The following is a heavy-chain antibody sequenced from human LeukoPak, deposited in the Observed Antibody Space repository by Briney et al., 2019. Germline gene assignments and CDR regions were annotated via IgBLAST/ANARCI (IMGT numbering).Heavy chain of an antibody. CDR2: IRYDGSNK. J-gene: IGHJ4*02. D-gene: IGHD3-10*01. V-gene: IGHV3-30*02. Sequence: PGGSLRLSCAVSGFTFSSYGMHWVRQAPGKGLEWVAFIRYDGSNKYYADSVKGRFTISRDNSKNTLYLQMNSLRAEDTAVYYCAKARVWFGEYLPSDYWGQGTPVTVSS. CDR3: AKARVWFGEYLPSDY. CDR1: GFTFSSYG.